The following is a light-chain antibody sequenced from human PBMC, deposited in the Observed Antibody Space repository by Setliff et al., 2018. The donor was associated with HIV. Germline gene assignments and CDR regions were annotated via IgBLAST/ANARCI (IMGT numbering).Light chain of an antibody. Sequence: QSALAQPASVSGSPGQSITISCTGTSSDIGRYNLVSWYQQYPGKAPKLMIYQATKRPSGVSNRFSGSKSGNTASLTISGLQAEDEADYYCCSNTGSNTYVFGSGTKATLL. CDR1: SSDIGRYNL. CDR2: QAT. V-gene: IGLV2-23*01. J-gene: IGLJ1*01. CDR3: CSNTGSNTYV.